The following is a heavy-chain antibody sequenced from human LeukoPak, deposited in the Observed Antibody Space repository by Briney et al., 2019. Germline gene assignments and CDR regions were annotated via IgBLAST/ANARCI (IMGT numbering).Heavy chain of an antibody. D-gene: IGHD3-10*01. J-gene: IGHJ4*02. V-gene: IGHV3-23*01. CDR3: ARAMVRGVIIPFDY. Sequence: AGGSLRLSCAASGFTFSSYAMSWVRQAPGKGLEWVSALSDGGATYYADSVKGRFTISRDNSKNTLYLQMNSLRAEDTAVYYCARAMVRGVIIPFDYWGQGTLVTVSS. CDR1: GFTFSSYA. CDR2: LSDGGAT.